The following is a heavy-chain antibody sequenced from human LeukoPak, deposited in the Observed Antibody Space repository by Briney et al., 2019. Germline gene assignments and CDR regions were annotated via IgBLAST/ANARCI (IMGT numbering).Heavy chain of an antibody. J-gene: IGHJ4*02. D-gene: IGHD6-19*01. V-gene: IGHV1-2*02. CDR2: INPKSGGT. CDR3: VRDLGISGWYAPPLGYFDS. CDR1: GYTFSAYC. Sequence: GASVKVSCKASGYTFSAYCMHWVRQAPGQGLECMGWINPKSGGTNYAQQFQDRVTMTRDTSISSTYMELSRLKSDDTAVYYCVRDLGISGWYAPPLGYFDSWGQGTLVTVSS.